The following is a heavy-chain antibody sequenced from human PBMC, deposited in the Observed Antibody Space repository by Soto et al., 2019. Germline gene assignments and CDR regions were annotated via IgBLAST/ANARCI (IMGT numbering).Heavy chain of an antibody. CDR2: ISYDGSNK. V-gene: IGHV3-30*18. Sequence: QVQLVESGGGVVQPGRSLRLSCAASGFTFSTYGMHWVRQAPGKGLEWVAVISYDGSNKYYANSVKGRFTISRDNSKNTLYLQMNSLRAEDTAVSYCAEEHRDDLVGATTGGWYFGLWGRGTLVTVSS. CDR1: GFTFSTYG. D-gene: IGHD1-26*01. CDR3: AEEHRDDLVGATTGGWYFGL. J-gene: IGHJ2*01.